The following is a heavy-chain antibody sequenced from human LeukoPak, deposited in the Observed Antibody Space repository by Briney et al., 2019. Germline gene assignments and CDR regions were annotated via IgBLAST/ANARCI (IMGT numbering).Heavy chain of an antibody. CDR3: AKWGAYDFWSGYLNWFDP. CDR2: ISGSGGST. D-gene: IGHD3-3*01. V-gene: IGHV3-23*01. CDR1: GFTFSSYW. Sequence: PGGSLRLSCAASGFTFSSYWMSWVRQAPGKGLEWVSAISGSGGSTYYADSVKGRFTISRDNSKNTLYLQMNSLRAEDTAVYYCAKWGAYDFWSGYLNWFDPWGQGTLVTVSS. J-gene: IGHJ5*02.